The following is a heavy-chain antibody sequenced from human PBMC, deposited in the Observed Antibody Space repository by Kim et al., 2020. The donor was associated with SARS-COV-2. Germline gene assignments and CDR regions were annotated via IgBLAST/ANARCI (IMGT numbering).Heavy chain of an antibody. D-gene: IGHD6-13*01. CDR1: GFTFSSYG. CDR2: ISYDGSNK. Sequence: GRSLRLSCAASGFTFSSYGMHWVRQAPGKGLEWVAVISYDGSNKYYADSVKGRFTISRDNSKNTLYLQMNSLRAEDTAVYYCAKVGSSGYWGQGTLVTVSS. CDR3: AKVGSSGY. V-gene: IGHV3-30*18. J-gene: IGHJ4*02.